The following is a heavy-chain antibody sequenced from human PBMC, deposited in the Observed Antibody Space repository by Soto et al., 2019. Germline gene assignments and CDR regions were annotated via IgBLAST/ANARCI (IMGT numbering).Heavy chain of an antibody. D-gene: IGHD2-15*01. V-gene: IGHV4-34*01. CDR2: INHGGSS. CDR1: GGSVSGNY. CDR3: ARDLASCASGSCYAKWGS. Sequence: PSETLSLTCAVYGGSVSGNYWSWIRQPPGKGLEWIGEINHGGSSNYNLSLKSRGTISVDTSKNQISLELTSVTAADTAVYYCARDLASCASGSCYAKWGSWGRGTLVTVSS. J-gene: IGHJ5*02.